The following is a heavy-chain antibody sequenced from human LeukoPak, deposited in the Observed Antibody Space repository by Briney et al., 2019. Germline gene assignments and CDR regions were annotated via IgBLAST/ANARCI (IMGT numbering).Heavy chain of an antibody. J-gene: IGHJ6*02. D-gene: IGHD3-10*01. Sequence: GGSLRLSCAASGFTVSSNYMSWVRQAPGKGLEWVSAISGSGGSTYYADSVKGRFTISRDNSKNTLYLQMNSLRAEDTAVYYCASRWFGEFTFYYYYYGMDVWGQGTTVTVSS. V-gene: IGHV3-23*01. CDR2: ISGSGGST. CDR1: GFTVSSNY. CDR3: ASRWFGEFTFYYYYYGMDV.